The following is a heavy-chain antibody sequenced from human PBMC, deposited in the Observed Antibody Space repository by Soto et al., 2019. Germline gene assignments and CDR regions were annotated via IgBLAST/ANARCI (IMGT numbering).Heavy chain of an antibody. V-gene: IGHV4-31*03. CDR3: ARTSPGYCSGGSCYPRGTYFDY. D-gene: IGHD2-15*01. Sequence: QVQLQESGPGLVKPSQTLSLTCTVSGGSISSGGYYWSWIRQHPGKGLEWIGYIYYSGSTYYNPSLKSRVIISVDTSKNQFSLKLSSVTAADTAVYYCARTSPGYCSGGSCYPRGTYFDYWGQGTLVTVSS. CDR2: IYYSGST. J-gene: IGHJ4*02. CDR1: GGSISSGGYY.